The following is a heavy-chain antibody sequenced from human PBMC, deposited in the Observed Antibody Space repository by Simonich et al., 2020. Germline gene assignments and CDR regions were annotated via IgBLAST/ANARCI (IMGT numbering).Heavy chain of an antibody. CDR2: NNRDGSST. D-gene: IGHD4-4*01. J-gene: IGHJ3*02. V-gene: IGHV3-74*01. Sequence: EVQLVESGGGLVQPGGSLRLSCAASGFTFSSYWMHWVRQAPGKGLVWVSRNNRDGSSTSDADSVKGRFTISRDNAKNTLYLQMNSLRAEDTAVYYCARDYSNYDAFDIWGQGTMVTVSS. CDR3: ARDYSNYDAFDI. CDR1: GFTFSSYW.